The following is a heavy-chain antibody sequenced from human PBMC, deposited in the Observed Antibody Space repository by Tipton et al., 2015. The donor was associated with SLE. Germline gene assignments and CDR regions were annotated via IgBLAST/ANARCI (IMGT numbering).Heavy chain of an antibody. D-gene: IGHD6-13*01. V-gene: IGHV3-7*01. CDR2: IKQDGSVK. CDR3: ARIGYSSSCYDY. J-gene: IGHJ4*02. Sequence: SLRLSCAASGFPFSNYWMSWVRQAPGKGLEWVANIKQDGSVKYYVDSVKGRFTIARDNAKNSVYLHMNNLRAEDRAVYYCARIGYSSSCYDYWGQGTLVTVSP. CDR1: GFPFSNYW.